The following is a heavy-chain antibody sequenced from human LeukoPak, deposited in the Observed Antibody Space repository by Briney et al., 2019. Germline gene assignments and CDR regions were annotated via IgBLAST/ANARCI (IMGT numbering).Heavy chain of an antibody. CDR2: IIPILGIA. D-gene: IGHD6-13*01. Sequence: SVKVSCKASGGTFSSYAISWVRQAPGQGLEWMGRIIPILGIANYAQKFQGRVTITAGKSTSTAYMELSSLRSEDTAVYYCARGKDGSSWYRGAFDIWGQGTMVTVSS. J-gene: IGHJ3*02. V-gene: IGHV1-69*04. CDR3: ARGKDGSSWYRGAFDI. CDR1: GGTFSSYA.